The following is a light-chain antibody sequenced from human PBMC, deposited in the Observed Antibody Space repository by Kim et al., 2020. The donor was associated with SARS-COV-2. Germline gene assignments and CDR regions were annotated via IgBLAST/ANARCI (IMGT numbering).Light chain of an antibody. Sequence: ASVGDRVTITCRASQNVNTWFAWYQQRPGKAPQVLIYDASNLESGVPSRFSGSGSGTEFTLTISGLQPDDFATYYCQQYNDHELTFGGGTKVDIK. V-gene: IGKV1-5*01. CDR3: QQYNDHELT. CDR1: QNVNTW. CDR2: DAS. J-gene: IGKJ4*01.